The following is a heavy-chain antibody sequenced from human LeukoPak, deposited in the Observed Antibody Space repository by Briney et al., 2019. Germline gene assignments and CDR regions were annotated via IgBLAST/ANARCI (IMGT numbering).Heavy chain of an antibody. Sequence: PSETLSLTCSVFGGSISSSSDNWGWIRQPPGKGLEWIGSIYYTGITYYNPSLMSRVTMSVDTSKNQFSLRLTSVTAADTAMYYCARQGRATVVMYMDDWGKGTTVTVSS. CDR2: IYYTGIT. CDR3: ARQGRATVVMYMDD. CDR1: GGSISSSSDN. D-gene: IGHD4-23*01. V-gene: IGHV4-39*01. J-gene: IGHJ6*03.